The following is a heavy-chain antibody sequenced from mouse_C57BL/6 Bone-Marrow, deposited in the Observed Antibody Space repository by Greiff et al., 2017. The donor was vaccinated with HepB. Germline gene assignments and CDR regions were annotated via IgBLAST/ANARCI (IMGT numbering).Heavy chain of an antibody. CDR3: ARCDTYAMDY. CDR2: INPYDGGT. Sequence: EVKLMESGPVLVKPGASVKMSCKASGYTFTDYYMNWVKQSHGKSLEWIGVINPYDGGTSYNQKFKGKATLTVDKSSSTAYMELNSLTSEDSAVYYCARCDTYAMDYWGQGTSVTVSS. CDR1: GYTFTDYY. V-gene: IGHV1-19*01. J-gene: IGHJ4*01.